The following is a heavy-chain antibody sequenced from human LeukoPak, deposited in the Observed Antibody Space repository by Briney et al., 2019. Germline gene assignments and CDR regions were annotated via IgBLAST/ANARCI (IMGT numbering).Heavy chain of an antibody. J-gene: IGHJ4*02. CDR1: GFMFSSNW. V-gene: IGHV3-7*03. Sequence: PGGSLRLSCAAPGFMFSSNWMGWVRLAPGKGLEWVANIKEDGTETYYVDSVKGRFTISRDNAKNSLYLQMNSLRVEDTAVYYCAKEGRSLQTYWGQGTLVTVSS. D-gene: IGHD5-24*01. CDR2: IKEDGTET. CDR3: AKEGRSLQTY.